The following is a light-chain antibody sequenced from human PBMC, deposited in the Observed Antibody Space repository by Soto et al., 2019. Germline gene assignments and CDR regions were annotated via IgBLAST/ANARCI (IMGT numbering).Light chain of an antibody. Sequence: DIQMTQSPSSLSASVGDRVTITCRASQNIDNFLNWYQWRPGKAPKFLIFAASSLQGGVSSRFSGSGSGTDVTLTIINLQPEDFATYYCQESYSAPPTFGQGTRLEMK. CDR3: QESYSAPPT. V-gene: IGKV1-39*01. J-gene: IGKJ2*01. CDR2: AAS. CDR1: QNIDNF.